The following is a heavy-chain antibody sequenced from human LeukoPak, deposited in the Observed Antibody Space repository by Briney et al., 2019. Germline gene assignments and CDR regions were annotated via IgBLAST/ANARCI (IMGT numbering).Heavy chain of an antibody. Sequence: PGGSLRLSCAASGFTFDDYSMHWVRQAPGKGLEGVSGISWNSGRIGHADSVKGRFTISRDNAKNSLYLQMNSLRSVDTALYYCAKDYMVRGVSVAFDIWGQGTMVTVSS. J-gene: IGHJ3*02. D-gene: IGHD3-10*01. CDR1: GFTFDDYS. V-gene: IGHV3-9*01. CDR2: ISWNSGRI. CDR3: AKDYMVRGVSVAFDI.